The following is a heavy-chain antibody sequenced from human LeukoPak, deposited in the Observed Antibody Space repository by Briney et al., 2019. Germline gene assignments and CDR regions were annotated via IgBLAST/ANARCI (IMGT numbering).Heavy chain of an antibody. V-gene: IGHV3-23*01. CDR1: GLPFSNAW. J-gene: IGHJ4*02. Sequence: GGSLRLFYAAWGLPFSNAWMSWVRQAPGKGLEWVSALGGSGVTTYYADSVKGRFTITRDNSENTLYLQLTSLRAEDTAIYYWAKDRVGAMLYFDDWGQGTLVTVSS. D-gene: IGHD1-26*01. CDR3: AKDRVGAMLYFDD. CDR2: LGGSGVTT.